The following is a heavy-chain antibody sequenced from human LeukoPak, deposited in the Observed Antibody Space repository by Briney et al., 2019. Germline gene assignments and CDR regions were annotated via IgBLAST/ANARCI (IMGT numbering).Heavy chain of an antibody. V-gene: IGHV1-18*04. CDR2: INANSGDT. J-gene: IGHJ4*02. D-gene: IGHD3-22*01. CDR1: GHTFTGYY. Sequence: ASVKVSCKASGHTFTGYYMHWVRQAPGQGLEWMGWINANSGDTNYAQKLQGRVTMTTDTSTSTAYMELRSLRSDDTAVYYCARVADYYDSSGYYYIDYWGQGTLVTVSS. CDR3: ARVADYYDSSGYYYIDY.